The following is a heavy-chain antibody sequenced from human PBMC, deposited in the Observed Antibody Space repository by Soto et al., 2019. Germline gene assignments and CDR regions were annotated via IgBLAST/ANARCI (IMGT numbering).Heavy chain of an antibody. Sequence: QVQLVQSGAEVKTPGSSVKVSCKASGCTFSSYAISWVRQAPGQGLEWMGGIIPIFGTANYAQKFQGRGTITADESTSTAYMELSSLRSEDTAVYYCAREETGLIAFDICGEGTMVTVSS. V-gene: IGHV1-69*01. CDR2: IIPIFGTA. J-gene: IGHJ3*02. CDR3: AREETGLIAFDI. CDR1: GCTFSSYA. D-gene: IGHD3-9*01.